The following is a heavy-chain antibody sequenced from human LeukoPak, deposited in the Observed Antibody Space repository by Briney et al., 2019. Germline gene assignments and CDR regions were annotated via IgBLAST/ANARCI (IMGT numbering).Heavy chain of an antibody. Sequence: PGGSLRLSCAASGFTFSSYSMDWVRQAPGKGLEWVSSISSSSSHIYYADSVKGRFTISRDNAKNSLYLQMNSLRAEDTAVYYCARDGYSSGWYNYWGQGTLVTVSS. D-gene: IGHD6-19*01. CDR2: ISSSSSHI. J-gene: IGHJ4*02. CDR3: ARDGYSSGWYNY. V-gene: IGHV3-21*01. CDR1: GFTFSSYS.